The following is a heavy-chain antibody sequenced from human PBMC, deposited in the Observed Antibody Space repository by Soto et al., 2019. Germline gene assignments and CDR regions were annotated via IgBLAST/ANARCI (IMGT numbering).Heavy chain of an antibody. J-gene: IGHJ4*02. CDR2: IDNSGGSR. Sequence: PGGSLRLSCAGSGFTFRTFAMAWVRQVPGKGLEWVSTIDNSGGSRHYADSVKGRFTISRDNYKSTLYLEMNSLRAEDTAVYYCAKEPDMPGRGLGYWGQGALVTVSS. CDR1: GFTFRTFA. V-gene: IGHV3-23*01. D-gene: IGHD2-2*01. CDR3: AKEPDMPGRGLGY.